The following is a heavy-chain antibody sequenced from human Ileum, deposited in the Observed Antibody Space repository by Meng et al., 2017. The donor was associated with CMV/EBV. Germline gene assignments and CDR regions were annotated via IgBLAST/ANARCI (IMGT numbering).Heavy chain of an antibody. D-gene: IGHD2-2*01. CDR3: ARSLIIGYCSSTSCPRRYFDL. CDR2: INHSGST. Sequence: FSGYYWSWIRQPPGKGLEWIGEINHSGSTNYNPSLKSRVTISVDTSKNQFSLKLSSVTAADTAVYYCARSLIIGYCSSTSCPRRYFDLWGRGTLVTVSS. J-gene: IGHJ2*01. CDR1: FSGYY. V-gene: IGHV4-34*01.